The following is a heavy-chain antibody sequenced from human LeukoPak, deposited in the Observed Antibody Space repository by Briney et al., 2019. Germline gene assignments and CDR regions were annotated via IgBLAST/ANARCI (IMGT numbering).Heavy chain of an antibody. J-gene: IGHJ4*02. D-gene: IGHD6-19*01. CDR3: ARDAPSSSHFDY. CDR1: GGSISSGGYY. Sequence: PSQTLSLTCTVSGGSISSGGYYWSWIRQHPGKGLEWIGYIYYSGSTYYNPSLKSRVTMSVDTSKNQFSLKLRSVTAADTAIYYCARDAPSSSHFDYWGQGTLVTVSS. CDR2: IYYSGST. V-gene: IGHV4-31*03.